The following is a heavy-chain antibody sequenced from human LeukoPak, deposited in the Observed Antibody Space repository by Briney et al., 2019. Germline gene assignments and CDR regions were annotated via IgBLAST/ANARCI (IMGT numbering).Heavy chain of an antibody. J-gene: IGHJ4*02. Sequence: ASVKVSCKASGYTFTSYDINWVRQGAGQGLEWRGWMNPNSGNTDYAQKFQGRVTMNRNTSISTAYMELSSLRSEDTAVYYCARDIGDYYFDYWGQGTLVTVSS. CDR3: ARDIGDYYFDY. CDR1: GYTFTSYD. V-gene: IGHV1-8*01. CDR2: MNPNSGNT.